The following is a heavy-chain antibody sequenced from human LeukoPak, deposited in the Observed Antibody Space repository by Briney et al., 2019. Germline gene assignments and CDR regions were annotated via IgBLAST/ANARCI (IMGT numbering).Heavy chain of an antibody. J-gene: IGHJ4*01. CDR2: IYHSAST. D-gene: IGHD1-20*01. CDR3: ASPTPHNSSYYFDY. V-gene: IGHV4-30-2*05. Sequence: SQTLSLTCTVYAGSIIRVGYEWSWIRQPPVRSLEWIGYIYHSASTSYNPHLKRRVTISVVTSTNQSSLKLHSVTAADTAVYSCASPTPHNSSYYFDYWGQGTPVTVSS. CDR1: AGSIIRVGYE.